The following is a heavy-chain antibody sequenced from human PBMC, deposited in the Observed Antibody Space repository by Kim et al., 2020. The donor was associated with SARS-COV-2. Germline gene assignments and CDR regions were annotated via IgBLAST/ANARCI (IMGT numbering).Heavy chain of an antibody. D-gene: IGHD3-10*01. CDR3: ARVATVIRGFNWFDP. Sequence: ASVKVSCKASGYTFTSYAMHWVRQAPGQRLEWMGWINAGNGNTKYSQKFQGRVTITRDTSASTAYMELSSLRSEDTAVYYCARVATVIRGFNWFDPWGQGTLVTVSS. CDR2: INAGNGNT. J-gene: IGHJ5*02. V-gene: IGHV1-3*01. CDR1: GYTFTSYA.